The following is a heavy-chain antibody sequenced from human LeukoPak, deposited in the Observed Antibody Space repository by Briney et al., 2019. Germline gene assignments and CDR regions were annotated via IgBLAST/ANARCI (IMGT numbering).Heavy chain of an antibody. CDR1: GFTVSTNY. J-gene: IGHJ4*02. D-gene: IGHD3-10*01. V-gene: IGHV3-66*01. CDR2: LYSDGST. Sequence: AGGSLRLSCAASGFTVSTNYMSWVRQAPGRGLEWVSVLYSDGSTYYADSVKGRFTISRDNSKNTLYLQMNSLRAEDTAVYYCARGPTSGSGSPFDYWGQGTLVTVSS. CDR3: ARGPTSGSGSPFDY.